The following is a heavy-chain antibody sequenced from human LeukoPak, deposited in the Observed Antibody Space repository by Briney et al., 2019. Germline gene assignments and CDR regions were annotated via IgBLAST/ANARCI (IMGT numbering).Heavy chain of an antibody. CDR3: AIGGDSTTSCYRCFDY. J-gene: IGHJ4*02. CDR1: GYRFTNYW. Sequence: RGESLQISCKGSGYRFTNYWIGWVRQLPGKGLEWMGLIYPDDPDTRYSPSFQGQVTISADKSISTAYLQWSSLKASDTAMYYCAIGGDSTTSCYRCFDYWGQGTLVTVSS. CDR2: IYPDDPDT. D-gene: IGHD2-2*02. V-gene: IGHV5-51*01.